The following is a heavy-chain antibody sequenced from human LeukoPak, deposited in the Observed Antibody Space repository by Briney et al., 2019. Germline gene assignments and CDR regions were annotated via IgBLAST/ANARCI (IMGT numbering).Heavy chain of an antibody. V-gene: IGHV4-59*01. CDR3: ARGGQYYDFWSGYSYLDP. J-gene: IGHJ5*02. Sequence: SETLSLTCTVSGGSISSYYWSWIREPPGKGLEWIGYIYYSGSTNYNPSLKSRVTISVDTSKNQFSLKLSSVTAADTAVYYCARGGQYYDFWSGYSYLDPWGQGTLVTVSS. CDR1: GGSISSYY. D-gene: IGHD3-3*01. CDR2: IYYSGST.